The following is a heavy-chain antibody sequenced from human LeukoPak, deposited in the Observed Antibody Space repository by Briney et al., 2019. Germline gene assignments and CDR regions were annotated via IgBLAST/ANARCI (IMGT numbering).Heavy chain of an antibody. D-gene: IGHD4-23*01. CDR3: AKVNSFWFDY. J-gene: IGHJ4*02. CDR2: IRFDGGNK. Sequence: GGSLRLSCVASGFTFSDYGIHWVRRAPGRGLEWVAFIRFDGGNKYYPDSVQGRFTISRDNSKNTVYLQMNSLTPEDTAFYYCAKVNSFWFDYWGQGTLVTVSS. V-gene: IGHV3-30*02. CDR1: GFTFSDYG.